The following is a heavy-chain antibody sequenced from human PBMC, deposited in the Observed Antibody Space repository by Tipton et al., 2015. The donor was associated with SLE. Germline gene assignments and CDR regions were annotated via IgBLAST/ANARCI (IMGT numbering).Heavy chain of an antibody. CDR2: VSYSGVT. V-gene: IGHV4-59*13. Sequence: GSLRLSCTVSDDSITTDYWTWIRQPPGKGLEYIGYVSYSGVTNSNPSLQSRVTMSIDASKKQVSLRLSSVTAADTAVYYCASSPGVTLFRVVTYFDLWGQGILVTVSS. D-gene: IGHD3-3*01. J-gene: IGHJ4*02. CDR1: DDSITTDY. CDR3: ASSPGVTLFRVVTYFDL.